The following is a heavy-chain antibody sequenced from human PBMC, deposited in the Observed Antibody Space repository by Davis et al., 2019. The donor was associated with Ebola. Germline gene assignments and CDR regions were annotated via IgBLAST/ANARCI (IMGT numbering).Heavy chain of an antibody. CDR3: AREWTYYDSPLGY. CDR1: GFTFTTYS. Sequence: GESLKISCVASGFTFTTYSMSWVRQAPGKALEWVSSISSDSDYIYYADSAKGRFTISRDNAKNSLFLQMDSLRAEDTAVYYCAREWTYYDSPLGYWGQGTLVTVSS. J-gene: IGHJ4*02. V-gene: IGHV3-21*01. D-gene: IGHD3-22*01. CDR2: ISSDSDYI.